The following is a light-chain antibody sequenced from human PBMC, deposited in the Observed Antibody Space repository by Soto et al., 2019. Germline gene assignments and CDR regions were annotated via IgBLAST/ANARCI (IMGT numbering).Light chain of an antibody. CDR1: SGSVSGSHY. CDR2: STN. V-gene: IGLV8-61*01. Sequence: QTVVTQEPSCSVSPGGTVTLTCGLSSGSVSGSHYPSWYQQTPGHPPRTLIYSTNARSSGVPDRFSGSILGKKGALTITGAQADDESDYYCALYVGSGISIFGGGTKLTVL. CDR3: ALYVGSGISI. J-gene: IGLJ2*01.